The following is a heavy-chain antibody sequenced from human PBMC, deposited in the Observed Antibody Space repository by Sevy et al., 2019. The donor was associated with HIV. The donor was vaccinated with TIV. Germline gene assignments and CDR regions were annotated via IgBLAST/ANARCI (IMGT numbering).Heavy chain of an antibody. CDR2: ISHNGSA. V-gene: IGHV4-4*02. D-gene: IGHD3-10*01. Sequence: SETLSLTCAVSGDSINSNNWWNWVRQPPGKGLEWIGEISHNGSATYNPSLKSRVTISVDKSKNQFSLKLSSVTAADTAVYYGATVLRGLLYFGELLIDGKNWFDPWGQGTLVTVSS. J-gene: IGHJ5*02. CDR1: GDSINSNNW. CDR3: ATVLRGLLYFGELLIDGKNWFDP.